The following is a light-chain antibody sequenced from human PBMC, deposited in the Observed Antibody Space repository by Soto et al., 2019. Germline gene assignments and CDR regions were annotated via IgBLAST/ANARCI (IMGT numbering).Light chain of an antibody. CDR1: QSISTAF. J-gene: IGKJ2*01. CDR3: QIFGGSPLYT. Sequence: EIVLTQSPGTLSLSPGERATLSCRASQSISTAFLAWYQQKAGQAPRLLIYGASSRATGIPDRFSGSWSGTDFTLTVSRLEPEDFAVYYCQIFGGSPLYTFGQGTKLEIK. CDR2: GAS. V-gene: IGKV3-20*01.